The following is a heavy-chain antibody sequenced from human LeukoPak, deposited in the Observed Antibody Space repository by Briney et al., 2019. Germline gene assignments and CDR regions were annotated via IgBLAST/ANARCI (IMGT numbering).Heavy chain of an antibody. D-gene: IGHD2-2*01. J-gene: IGHJ4*02. CDR1: SGSFSGYY. Sequence: PSETLSLTCAVYSGSFSGYYWSWIRQPPGKGLEWIGEINHSGSTNYNPSLKSRVTISVDTSKNQFSLKLSSVTAADTAVYYCARGRSGYCSSTSCLALFAYWGQGTLVTVSS. CDR3: ARGRSGYCSSTSCLALFAY. CDR2: INHSGST. V-gene: IGHV4-34*01.